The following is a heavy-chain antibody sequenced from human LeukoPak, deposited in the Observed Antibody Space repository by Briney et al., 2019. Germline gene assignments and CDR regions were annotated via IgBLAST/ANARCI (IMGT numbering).Heavy chain of an antibody. J-gene: IGHJ4*02. Sequence: AGGSLRLSCAASGFTFSSYAMSWVRQAPGKGLEWVSAISGSGGSTYYADSVKGRFTISRDNSKNTLYLQMNSLRAEDTAVYYCAKDRVIAVTTTALAFDYWGQGTLVTVPS. D-gene: IGHD4-17*01. V-gene: IGHV3-23*01. CDR1: GFTFSSYA. CDR2: ISGSGGST. CDR3: AKDRVIAVTTTALAFDY.